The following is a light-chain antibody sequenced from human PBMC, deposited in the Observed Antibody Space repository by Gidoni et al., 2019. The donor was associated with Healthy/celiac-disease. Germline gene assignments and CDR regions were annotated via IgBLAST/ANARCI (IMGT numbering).Light chain of an antibody. Sequence: DIVMTQSPATLSVSPGESATLSCRASQSVSSNLAWYQQKPGQAPRLLIYGASTRATGIPARFSGSGSGTEFTLTISSLQSEDFAVYYCQQYNNWPPLYTFGQXTKLEIK. CDR2: GAS. V-gene: IGKV3-15*01. J-gene: IGKJ2*01. CDR1: QSVSSN. CDR3: QQYNNWPPLYT.